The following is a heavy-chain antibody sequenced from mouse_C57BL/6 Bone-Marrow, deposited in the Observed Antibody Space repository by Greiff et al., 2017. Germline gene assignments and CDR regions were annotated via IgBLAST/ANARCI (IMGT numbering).Heavy chain of an antibody. V-gene: IGHV1-26*01. J-gene: IGHJ4*01. D-gene: IGHD2-5*01. CDR1: GYTFTDYY. Sequence: VQLQQSGPELVKPGASVKISCKASGYTFTDYYMNWVKQSHGKSLEWIGDINPNNGGTSYNQKFKGKATLTVDKSSSTAYMALRSLTSEDSAVYYCARAGSNYVSYYAMDYWGQGTSVTVSS. CDR3: ARAGSNYVSYYAMDY. CDR2: INPNNGGT.